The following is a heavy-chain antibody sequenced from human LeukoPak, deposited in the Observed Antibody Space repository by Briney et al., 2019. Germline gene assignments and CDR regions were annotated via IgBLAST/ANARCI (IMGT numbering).Heavy chain of an antibody. V-gene: IGHV1-2*02. CDR3: ARNPVRGVIIGGY. Sequence: ASVKVSCKSSGYTFTVYYMHWVRQAPGQGLEWMGWINPNSGGTNYAQKFQGRVTMTRDTSISTAYMELSRLRSDDTAVYYCARNPVRGVIIGGYWGQGTLVTVSS. CDR2: INPNSGGT. D-gene: IGHD3-10*01. J-gene: IGHJ4*02. CDR1: GYTFTVYY.